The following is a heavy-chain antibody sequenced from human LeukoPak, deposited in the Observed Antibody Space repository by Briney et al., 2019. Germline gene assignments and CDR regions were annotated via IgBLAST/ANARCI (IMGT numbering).Heavy chain of an antibody. D-gene: IGHD3-3*01. CDR3: ARDYDFWSGYYKLHGGWFDP. CDR2: IYHSGST. V-gene: IGHV4-38-2*02. Sequence: SETLSLTCTVSGYSISSGYYWGWIRQPPGKGLEWIGSIYHSGSTYYNPSLKSRVTISVDTSKNQFSLKLSSVTAADTAVYYCARDYDFWSGYYKLHGGWFDPWGQGTLVTVSS. CDR1: GYSISSGYY. J-gene: IGHJ5*02.